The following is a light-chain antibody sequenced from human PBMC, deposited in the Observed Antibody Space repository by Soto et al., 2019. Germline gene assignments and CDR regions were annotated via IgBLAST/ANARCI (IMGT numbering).Light chain of an antibody. J-gene: IGKJ5*01. Sequence: ETALTQSPVTLSLSPGERATLSCRASQSVGGSFLAWYQQRPGQAPRLLIYHTSYRATGIPDRFSGSGSGTDFTLTISRLEPEDFAVYYCQQYGSSGTFGQGTRLEI. CDR3: QQYGSSGT. CDR1: QSVGGSF. V-gene: IGKV3-20*01. CDR2: HTS.